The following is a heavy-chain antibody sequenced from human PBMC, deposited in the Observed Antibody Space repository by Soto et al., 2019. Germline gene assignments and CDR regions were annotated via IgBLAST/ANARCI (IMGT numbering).Heavy chain of an antibody. CDR3: ATTFDSSGYYTDYGMDV. V-gene: IGHV4-39*02. J-gene: IGHJ6*02. CDR1: GGPINTFSYY. CDR2: VYYNGGT. Sequence: SETLSLTCVVSGGPINTFSYYWLWIRQSPWKGLEWIGSVYYNGGTYYNPSLKSRVAISVDTAKNHFSLRLNSVTAADTAVYYCATTFDSSGYYTDYGMDVWGQGTAVTVSS. D-gene: IGHD3-22*01.